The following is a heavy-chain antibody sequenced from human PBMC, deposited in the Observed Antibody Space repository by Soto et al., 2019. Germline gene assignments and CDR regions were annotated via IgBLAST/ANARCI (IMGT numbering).Heavy chain of an antibody. D-gene: IGHD2-2*01. CDR3: ARVWTGPAAFPPRYPFAI. Sequence: ASVKVSCKASGYTSTSYGISWVRQAPGQGLEWMGWISAYNGNTNYAQKLQGRVTMTTDTSTSTAYMELRSLRSDDTAVYYCARVWTGPAAFPPRYPFAIWGQGTMVTVSS. CDR2: ISAYNGNT. V-gene: IGHV1-18*01. CDR1: GYTSTSYG. J-gene: IGHJ3*02.